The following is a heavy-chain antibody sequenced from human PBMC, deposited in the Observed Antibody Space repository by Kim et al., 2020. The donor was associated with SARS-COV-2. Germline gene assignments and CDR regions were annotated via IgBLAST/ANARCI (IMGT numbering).Heavy chain of an antibody. J-gene: IGHJ6*02. V-gene: IGHV3-53*01. Sequence: GGSLRLSCAASGFTVSSYYMSWVRQAPGKGLEWVSAIYSGGSTYYEDSVKGRFTISRDNSKNTRYLQMNSLRAEDTAVYYCARDLNPYYYGMDVWGQGTTVTVSS. CDR2: IYSGGST. CDR3: ARDLNPYYYGMDV. CDR1: GFTVSSYY.